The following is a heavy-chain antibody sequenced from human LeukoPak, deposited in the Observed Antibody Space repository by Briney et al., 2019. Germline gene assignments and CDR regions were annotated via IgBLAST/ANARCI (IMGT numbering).Heavy chain of an antibody. CDR3: ARDRLYCSGGSCYFDAFDI. J-gene: IGHJ3*02. Sequence: SETLSLTCTVSGGSISTYYWSWIRQPPGKGLEWIGRIYTSGSTNYNPSLKSRVTISVDTSKNQFSLKLSSVTAADTAVYYCARDRLYCSGGSCYFDAFDIWGQGTMVTASS. D-gene: IGHD2-15*01. V-gene: IGHV4-4*08. CDR1: GGSISTYY. CDR2: IYTSGST.